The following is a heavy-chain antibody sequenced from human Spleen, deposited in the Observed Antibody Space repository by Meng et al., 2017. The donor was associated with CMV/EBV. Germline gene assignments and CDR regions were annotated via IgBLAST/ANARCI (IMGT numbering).Heavy chain of an antibody. D-gene: IGHD4-23*01. CDR1: GFTFSSYW. CDR2: INSDGSST. CDR3: AREALGGHHFQH. Sequence: GGSLRLSCAASGFTFSSYWMHWVRQAPGKGLVWVSRINSDGSSTSYADSVKGRFTISRDNAKSTLYLQMNSLRAEDTSVYYCAREALGGHHFQHWGQGTLVTVSS. V-gene: IGHV3-74*01. J-gene: IGHJ1*01.